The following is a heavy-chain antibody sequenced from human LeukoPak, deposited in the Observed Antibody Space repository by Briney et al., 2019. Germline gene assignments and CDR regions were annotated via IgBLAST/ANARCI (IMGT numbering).Heavy chain of an antibody. J-gene: IGHJ5*02. V-gene: IGHV4-39*01. Sequence: PSETLSLTCAVSGGSISSSSFYWAWIRQPPGKELEWIGSIYYTGSTSYNPSLRSRVTMSADTSKSQFSLKLNSVTAADTAVYYCARTEVGYWFDPWGQGTLVTVSS. D-gene: IGHD1-26*01. CDR1: GGSISSSSFY. CDR2: IYYTGST. CDR3: ARTEVGYWFDP.